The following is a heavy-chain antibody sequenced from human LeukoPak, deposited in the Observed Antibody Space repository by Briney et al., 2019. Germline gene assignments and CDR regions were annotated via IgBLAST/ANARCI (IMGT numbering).Heavy chain of an antibody. J-gene: IGHJ3*02. CDR3: ARGIFKTGPRAFDI. Sequence: GGSLTLSCAASGCTFSTYGRHSVRQPPAKGLEGVAVLWYVGNNKNYADFVKGRFTISRDSSKNTLYLQMNSLAAEDTAVYYCARGIFKTGPRAFDIRGQGTMVTVSS. V-gene: IGHV3-33*01. CDR1: GCTFSTYG. D-gene: IGHD1-1*01. CDR2: LWYVGNNK.